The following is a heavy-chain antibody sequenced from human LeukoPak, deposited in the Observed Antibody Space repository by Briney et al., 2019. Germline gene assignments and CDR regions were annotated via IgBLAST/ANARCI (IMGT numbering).Heavy chain of an antibody. CDR3: ASYLSGWPMKY. V-gene: IGHV1-46*01. CDR2: INPSGGST. J-gene: IGHJ4*02. D-gene: IGHD6-19*01. CDR1: GYTFTSYH. Sequence: GASVKVSCKASGYTFTSYHMHWVRQAPGQGLEWMGIINPSGGSTSYAQKFQGRVTMTRDMSTSTVYMELSSLRSEDTAVYYCASYLSGWPMKYWGQGTLVTVSS.